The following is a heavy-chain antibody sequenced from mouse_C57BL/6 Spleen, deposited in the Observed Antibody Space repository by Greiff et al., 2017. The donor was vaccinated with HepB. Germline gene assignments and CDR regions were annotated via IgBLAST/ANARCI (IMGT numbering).Heavy chain of an antibody. J-gene: IGHJ4*01. V-gene: IGHV1-74*01. CDR3: ASHYYGGPMDY. CDR2: IHPSDSDT. Sequence: QVQLKQPGAELVKPGASVKVSCKASGYTFTSYWMHWVKQRPGQGLEWIGRIHPSDSDTNYNQKFKGKATLTVDKSSSTAYMQLSSLTSEDSAVYYCASHYYGGPMDYWGQGTSVTVSS. D-gene: IGHD1-2*01. CDR1: GYTFTSYW.